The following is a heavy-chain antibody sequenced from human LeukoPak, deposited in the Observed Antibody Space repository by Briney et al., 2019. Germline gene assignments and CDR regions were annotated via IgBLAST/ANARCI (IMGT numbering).Heavy chain of an antibody. CDR2: IYYSGST. CDR3: ARGGITVLRYFDWLSPCAGCWFDP. Sequence: PSETLSLTCTVSGGSISSSSYYWGWIRQPPGKGLEWIGSIYYSGSTHYNPSLKSRVTISVDTSKNQFSLKLSSVTAADTAVYYCARGGITVLRYFDWLSPCAGCWFDPWGQGTLVTVSS. D-gene: IGHD3-9*01. CDR1: GGSISSSSYY. J-gene: IGHJ5*02. V-gene: IGHV4-39*01.